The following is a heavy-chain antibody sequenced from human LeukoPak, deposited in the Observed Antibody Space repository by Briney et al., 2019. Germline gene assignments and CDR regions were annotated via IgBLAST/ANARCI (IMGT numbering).Heavy chain of an antibody. CDR1: GFTFSDYY. V-gene: IGHV3-11*01. CDR2: ISSSGSTI. D-gene: IGHD1-7*01. J-gene: IGHJ6*03. CDR3: ARNVGGLELRSWYYYYYMDV. Sequence: AGGSLRLSCAASGFTFSDYYMSWLRQAPGKGLEWVSYISSSGSTIYYADSVKGRFTISRDNAKNSLYLQMNSLRAEDTAVYYCARNVGGLELRSWYYYYYMDVWGKGITVTVSS.